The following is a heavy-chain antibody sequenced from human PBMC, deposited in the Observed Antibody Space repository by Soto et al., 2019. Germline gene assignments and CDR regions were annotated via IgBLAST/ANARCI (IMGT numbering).Heavy chain of an antibody. CDR2: ISGSGDGT. D-gene: IGHD3-10*01. J-gene: IGHJ4*02. CDR1: RFSVTNNG. Sequence: GGSLRLSCIISRFSVTNNGMGWVRRAPGKGLEWVSSISGSGDGTFYADSVKGRFTISRDSSKNTLYLQMINLRAEDTAVYYCAGVEATAVSPRGYCNYWGQGTLVTVSS. V-gene: IGHV3-23*01. CDR3: AGVEATAVSPRGYCNY.